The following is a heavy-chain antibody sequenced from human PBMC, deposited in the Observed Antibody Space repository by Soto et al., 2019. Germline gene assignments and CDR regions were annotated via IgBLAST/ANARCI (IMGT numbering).Heavy chain of an antibody. V-gene: IGHV4-59*01. CDR1: GDSISSYY. CDR2: IYYSGST. D-gene: IGHD1-26*01. Sequence: SETLSLTCNVSGDSISSYYWNWIRQPPGKGLEWIGYIYYSGSTSYNPSLKSRVTISINTSKSQFSLKVTSVTAADTAVYYCARDVGAIGGNGMDVWGQGTTVTVSS. J-gene: IGHJ6*02. CDR3: ARDVGAIGGNGMDV.